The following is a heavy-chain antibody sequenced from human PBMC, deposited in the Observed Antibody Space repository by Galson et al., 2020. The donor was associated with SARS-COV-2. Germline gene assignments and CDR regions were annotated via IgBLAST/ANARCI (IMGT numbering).Heavy chain of an antibody. V-gene: IGHV3-72*01. D-gene: IGHD3-3*01. CDR3: VRDWSASLDI. J-gene: IGHJ3*02. CDR1: GFTFSGHY. CDR2: TKAKAESYTT. Sequence: GGSLRLSCAVSGFTFSGHYMDWVRQAPGKGPEWISRTKAKAESYTTQYAASVKGRFTVSRDDSINSLWLQMSSLRPEDTAVYYCVRDWSASLDIWGQGTMFTVS.